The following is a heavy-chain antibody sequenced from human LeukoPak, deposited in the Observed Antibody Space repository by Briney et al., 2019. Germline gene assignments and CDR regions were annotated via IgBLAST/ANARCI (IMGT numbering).Heavy chain of an antibody. CDR3: ARQRWSTTFYYYGMDV. J-gene: IGHJ6*02. CDR1: GGSISSSSYH. V-gene: IGHV4-39*01. CDR2: IYYSGNT. D-gene: IGHD2/OR15-2a*01. Sequence: SETLSLTCTVSGGSISSSSYHWGWIRQPPGKGLEWIGSIYYSGNTYYNPSLKSRVTISVDTSKNQFSLKLSSVTAADTAVYFCARQRWSTTFYYYGMDVWGQGTTVTVSS.